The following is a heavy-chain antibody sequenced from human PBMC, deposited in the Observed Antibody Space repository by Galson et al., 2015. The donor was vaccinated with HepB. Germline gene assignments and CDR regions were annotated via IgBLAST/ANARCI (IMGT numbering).Heavy chain of an antibody. Sequence: SVKVSCKASGYTFTGYYMHWVRQAPGQGLEWMGWINPNSGGTNYAQKFQGWVTMTRDTSISTAYMELSRLRSDDTAVYYCARVDSYGSRGFDYWGQGTLVTVSS. CDR3: ARVDSYGSRGFDY. J-gene: IGHJ4*02. CDR1: GYTFTGYY. D-gene: IGHD5-18*01. CDR2: INPNSGGT. V-gene: IGHV1-2*04.